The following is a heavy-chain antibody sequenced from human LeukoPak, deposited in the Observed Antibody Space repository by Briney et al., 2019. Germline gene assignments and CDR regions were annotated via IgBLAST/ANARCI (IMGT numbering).Heavy chain of an antibody. J-gene: IGHJ5*01. CDR1: GGSFSGYY. CDR2: INHSGST. V-gene: IGHV4-34*01. D-gene: IGHD3-10*01. Sequence: PSETLSLTCAVYGGSFSGYYWSWIRQPPGKGLEWIGEINHSGSTNYNPSLKSRVTISVDTSKNQFSLKLSSVTPEDTAVYYCAREVEFPDWLDSWGQGTLVTVSS. CDR3: AREVEFPDWLDS.